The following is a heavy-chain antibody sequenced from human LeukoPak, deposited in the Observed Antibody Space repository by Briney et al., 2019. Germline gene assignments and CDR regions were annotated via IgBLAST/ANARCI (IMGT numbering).Heavy chain of an antibody. CDR1: GYTLTELS. D-gene: IGHD6-19*01. CDR3: AIAVAGTGSFDY. J-gene: IGHJ4*02. Sequence: ASVKVSCKVSGYTLTELSMHWVRQAPGKGRDWMGCFDPEDGETIYAQKVQGRVTKTEDTSTYTSYMELSSLRSEETAVYHGAIAVAGTGSFDYWGQGTLVTVSS. V-gene: IGHV1-24*01. CDR2: FDPEDGET.